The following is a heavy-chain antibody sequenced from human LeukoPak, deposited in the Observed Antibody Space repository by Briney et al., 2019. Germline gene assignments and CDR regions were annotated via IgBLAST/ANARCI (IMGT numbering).Heavy chain of an antibody. D-gene: IGHD5-18*01. V-gene: IGHV3-23*01. J-gene: IGHJ4*02. CDR3: ATYRQIQVPFEF. CDR1: GFTFSDFP. Sequence: PGGSLRLSCAASGFTFSDFPMIWVRQAPGKGLEWVSSIFPSSDEVHYADSVKGRFTISRGNSRSTLSLQMDSLRAEDTATYYCATYRQIQVPFEFWGQGTLVTVSS. CDR2: IFPSSDEV.